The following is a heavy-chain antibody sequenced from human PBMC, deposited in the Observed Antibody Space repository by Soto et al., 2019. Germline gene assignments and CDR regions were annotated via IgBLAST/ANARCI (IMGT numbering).Heavy chain of an antibody. CDR2: ISYDGSDI. D-gene: IGHD6-19*01. J-gene: IGHJ5*02. CDR1: GFMFSTYA. V-gene: IGHV3-30-3*01. CDR3: ARDQGRTVTRGDWFDP. Sequence: QVQLVESGGGVVQPGGSLRLSCAASGFMFSTYAMHWVRQAPGKGLEWVAVISYDGSDIYYGDSGKGRFTISRDNSRNTLYLEMNSLQTEDTAVFYCARDQGRTVTRGDWFDPWGQGTLVTVSS.